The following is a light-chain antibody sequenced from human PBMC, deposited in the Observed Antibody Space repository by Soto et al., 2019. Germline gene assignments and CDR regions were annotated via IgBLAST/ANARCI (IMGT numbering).Light chain of an antibody. CDR1: QNISNY. CDR2: DVS. Sequence: EIVLTQSPGTLSLSPGKRTTPSCRASQNISNYLIWYQQKPGQAPRLLIYDVSNRATGIPARFSGSGSGTDFTLTISRLEPEDFAVYYCQQYGSPPITFGQGTRLEIK. J-gene: IGKJ5*01. CDR3: QQYGSPPIT. V-gene: IGKV3-20*01.